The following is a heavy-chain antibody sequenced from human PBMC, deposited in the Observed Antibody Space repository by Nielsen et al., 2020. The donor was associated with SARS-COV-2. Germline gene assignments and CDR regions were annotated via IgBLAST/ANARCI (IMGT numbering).Heavy chain of an antibody. Sequence: ASVKVSCKVSGYTLTELSMHWVRQAPGKGLEWMGGFDPEDGETIYAQKFQGRVTMTEDTSTDTAYMELSSLRSEDTAVYYCATVGSSGWQGGWFDPWGQGTLVTVSS. J-gene: IGHJ5*02. CDR3: ATVGSSGWQGGWFDP. D-gene: IGHD6-19*01. CDR2: FDPEDGET. CDR1: GYTLTELS. V-gene: IGHV1-24*01.